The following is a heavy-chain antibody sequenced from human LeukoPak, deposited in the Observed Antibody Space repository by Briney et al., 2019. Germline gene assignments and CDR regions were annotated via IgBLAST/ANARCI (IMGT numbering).Heavy chain of an antibody. CDR3: ASGELRWYFDL. CDR1: GDSISSGYY. Sequence: SETLSFTCAVSGDSISSGYYWGWIRQPPGKGLEWIGSIYHSGSTYYNPSLESRVTISVDTSKNQFSLKLSSVTAADTAVYYCASGELRWYFDLWGRGTLVTVSS. V-gene: IGHV4-38-2*01. CDR2: IYHSGST. D-gene: IGHD1-26*01. J-gene: IGHJ2*01.